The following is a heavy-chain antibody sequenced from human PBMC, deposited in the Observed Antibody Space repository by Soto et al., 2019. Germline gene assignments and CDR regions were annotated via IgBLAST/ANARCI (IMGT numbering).Heavy chain of an antibody. V-gene: IGHV4-30-2*01. CDR1: GGSNTTAGYS. J-gene: IGHJ6*01. CDR2: VYHTGNA. CDR3: DSRTFYYYGLEV. Sequence: SETLSLTCTVSGGSNTTAGYSWSWIRQPPGKALEWIGYVYHTGNAYPKPSLKSRVTISLDRSKNQFSLKMTSVTAADTALYYCDSRTFYYYGLEVWGQGTTVSVSS.